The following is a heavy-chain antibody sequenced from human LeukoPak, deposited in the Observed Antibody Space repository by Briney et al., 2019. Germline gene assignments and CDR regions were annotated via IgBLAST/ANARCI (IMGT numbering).Heavy chain of an antibody. V-gene: IGHV3-66*04. CDR1: GFTVSSNY. CDR2: IYSGGST. D-gene: IGHD4-17*01. Sequence: PGGSLRLSCAASGFTVSSNYMSWVRQAPGKGLEWVSVIYSGGSTYYADSVKGRFTISRDNSKNTLYLQMNSLRAEDTAVYYCARLEGLVTTGGLFLHYYFDYWGQGTLVTVSS. J-gene: IGHJ4*02. CDR3: ARLEGLVTTGGLFLHYYFDY.